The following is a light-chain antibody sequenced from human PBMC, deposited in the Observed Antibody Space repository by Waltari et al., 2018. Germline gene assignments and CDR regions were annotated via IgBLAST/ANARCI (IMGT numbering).Light chain of an antibody. CDR1: QAINKE. CDR3: QQDYATPFT. Sequence: DIQMTQSPSSLSASVGDRVNVTCRASQAINKELSWYQQKPGKAPTLLIYAASNLQTGVSSRFSGSGSGTDFTLTISSLQPEDVGTYYCQQDYATPFTFGPGTKLDFK. J-gene: IGKJ3*01. V-gene: IGKV1-27*01. CDR2: AAS.